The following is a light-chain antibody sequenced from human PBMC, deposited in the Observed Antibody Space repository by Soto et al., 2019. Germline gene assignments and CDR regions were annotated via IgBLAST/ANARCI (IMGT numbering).Light chain of an antibody. CDR1: QAVXSW. J-gene: IGKJ1*01. Sequence: IPVTQSASTLSGSAGDRVTIACRASQAVXSWFAWFQQKPGKAPRILXDEASRLERGGPSRISGSGSGTEFTLTISSLQPDDFATYYFQQYTNDTWTFGQGTKVDIK. V-gene: IGKV1-5*03. CDR2: EAS. CDR3: QQYTNDTWT.